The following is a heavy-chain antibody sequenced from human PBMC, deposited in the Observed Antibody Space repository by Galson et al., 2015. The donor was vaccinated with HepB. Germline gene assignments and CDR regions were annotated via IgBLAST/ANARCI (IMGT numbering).Heavy chain of an antibody. CDR1: GFTFGSYS. CDR3: ARAPGATNWAYYYYMDV. D-gene: IGHD1-1*01. J-gene: IGHJ6*03. V-gene: IGHV3-21*01. Sequence: SLRLSCAASGFTFGSYSMNWVRQAPGKGLEWVSFIFSSRSYIYYADSVKGRFTISRDNAKNSLYLQMNSLRAEDTAVYYCARAPGATNWAYYYYMDVWGKGTTVTVSS. CDR2: IFSSRSYI.